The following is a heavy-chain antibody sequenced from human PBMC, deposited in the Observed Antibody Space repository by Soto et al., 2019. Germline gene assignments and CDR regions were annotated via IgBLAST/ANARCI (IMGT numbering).Heavy chain of an antibody. Sequence: SETLSLTCTVYGGSISSYYWSWIRQPPGKGLEWIGYIYDSGSTNYNPSLKSRVTISVDTSKNQFSLKLTSVTAADTAVYYCAAPPRYWGQGTLVTVS. J-gene: IGHJ4*02. CDR3: AAPPRY. V-gene: IGHV4-59*01. CDR1: GGSISSYY. D-gene: IGHD6-6*01. CDR2: IYDSGST.